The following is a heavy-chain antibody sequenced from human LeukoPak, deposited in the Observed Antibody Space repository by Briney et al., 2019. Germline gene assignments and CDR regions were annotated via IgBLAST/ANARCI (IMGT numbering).Heavy chain of an antibody. V-gene: IGHV3-48*04. CDR3: AKDAMVRGVITDYYYYYMDV. D-gene: IGHD3-10*01. CDR2: IDSSTGTI. J-gene: IGHJ6*03. CDR1: GFTLSSYT. Sequence: GGSLRLSCAASGFTLSSYTMHWVRQAPGKGLEWVSYIDSSTGTIYSADSVKGRFTISRDIAKNSPYLQMNSLRPEDTALYYCAKDAMVRGVITDYYYYYMDVWGKGTTVTVSS.